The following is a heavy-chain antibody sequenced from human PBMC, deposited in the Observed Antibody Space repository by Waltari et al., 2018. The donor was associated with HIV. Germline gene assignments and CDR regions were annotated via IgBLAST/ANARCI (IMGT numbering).Heavy chain of an antibody. CDR2: ISWNNGVI. V-gene: IGHV3-9*01. CDR1: GFRLDDVA. J-gene: IGHJ4*02. D-gene: IGHD2-2*01. CDR3: AKDISSSPPSHFDY. Sequence: EVRLVESGGGLVQPGRSLRLSCVASGFRLDDVAMQWVRQAPGKGLEWVSGISWNNGVIGYADSVKGRFTVSRDKAKNSLYLEMDSLRPEGTALYFCAKDISSSPPSHFDYWGQGTLVTVSS.